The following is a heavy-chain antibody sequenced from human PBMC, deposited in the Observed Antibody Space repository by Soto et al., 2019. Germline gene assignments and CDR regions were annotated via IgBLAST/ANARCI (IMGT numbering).Heavy chain of an antibody. CDR3: VVEDLDMEV. D-gene: IGHD2-15*01. Sequence: EVQLVESGGGLIQPGGSLRLSCAASGFTVSTNYRTWVRQTPGKGLEWVSIIYSNGNTYYADSVKGRFTISRDNSKNTLYLQMNSLRVDDTAVYYCVVEDLDMEVWGQGTTVTVSS. J-gene: IGHJ6*02. CDR1: GFTVSTNY. V-gene: IGHV3-53*01. CDR2: IYSNGNT.